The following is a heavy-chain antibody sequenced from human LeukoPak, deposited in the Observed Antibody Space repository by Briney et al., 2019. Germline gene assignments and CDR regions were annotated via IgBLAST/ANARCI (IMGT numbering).Heavy chain of an antibody. D-gene: IGHD4-11*01. CDR3: ARDPYSGLFDS. J-gene: IGHJ4*02. CDR1: GCTFSSYS. V-gene: IGHV3-21*01. Sequence: GGSLRLYCAASGCTFSSYSMNWVRQAPGKGLEWVSSISSSSSYIYYADSVKGRFTISRDNAKNSLYLQMNSLRAEDTAVCYCARDPYSGLFDSWGQGTLVTVSS. CDR2: ISSSSSYI.